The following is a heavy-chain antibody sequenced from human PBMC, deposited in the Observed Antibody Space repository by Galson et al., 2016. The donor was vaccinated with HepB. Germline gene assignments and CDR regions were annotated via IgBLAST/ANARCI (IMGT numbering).Heavy chain of an antibody. V-gene: IGHV2-70*04. CDR3: ARTLGSRGWAFDI. CDR1: GFSLSTSGMR. J-gene: IGHJ3*02. Sequence: PALVKPTQTLTLTCTFSGFSLSTSGMRVSWIRQPPGKALEWLARIDWDDDEFYSTSLKTRLTISKDTSKNQVVLTMTNMDPVDTATYYCARTLGSRGWAFDIWGQGTMVTVSS. CDR2: IDWDDDE. D-gene: IGHD6-19*01.